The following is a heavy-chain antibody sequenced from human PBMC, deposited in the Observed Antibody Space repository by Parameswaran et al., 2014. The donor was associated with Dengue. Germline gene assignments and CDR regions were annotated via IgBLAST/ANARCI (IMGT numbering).Heavy chain of an antibody. V-gene: IGHV1-2*02. CDR3: VRDNHYVHDAFDI. D-gene: IGHD1-14*01. J-gene: IGHJ3*02. CDR2: INPVSGGT. Sequence: WVRQAPGQGLEWMGWINPVSGGTNFAPKFQSRVTMTRDTSIGTAYMELSSLRSDDTAIYYCVRDNHYVHDAFDIWAKDNGHRLL.